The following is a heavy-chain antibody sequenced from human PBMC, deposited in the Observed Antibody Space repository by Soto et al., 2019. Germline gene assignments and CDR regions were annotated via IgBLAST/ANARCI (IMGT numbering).Heavy chain of an antibody. CDR3: ANIMGSASYYNEATDY. V-gene: IGHV3-23*01. CDR2: ISGSGGST. J-gene: IGHJ4*02. D-gene: IGHD3-10*01. Sequence: GGSLRLSCAASGFTFSSYAMSWVRQAPGKGLEWVSAISGSGGSTYYADSVKGRFTISRDNSKNTLYLQMNSLRAEDTAVYYCANIMGSASYYNEATDYWGQGTLVTVSS. CDR1: GFTFSSYA.